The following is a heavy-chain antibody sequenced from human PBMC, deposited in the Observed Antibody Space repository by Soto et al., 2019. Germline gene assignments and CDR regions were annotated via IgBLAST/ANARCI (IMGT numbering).Heavy chain of an antibody. CDR1: GATFSTYA. Sequence: ASVKVSCKASGATFSTYAITWVRQAPEQGREWMGGIIPMFHTTNYAQKLQGSATFTADQSTSTAYMELKSLRSEDTAVYYCARGRGSGLSLRYYHNGMDVWGQGTTVTVSS. CDR2: IIPMFHTT. D-gene: IGHD1-1*01. J-gene: IGHJ6*02. V-gene: IGHV1-69*13. CDR3: ARGRGSGLSLRYYHNGMDV.